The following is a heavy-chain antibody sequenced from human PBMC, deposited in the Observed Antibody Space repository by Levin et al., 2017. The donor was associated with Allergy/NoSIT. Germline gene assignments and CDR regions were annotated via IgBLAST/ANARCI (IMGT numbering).Heavy chain of an antibody. V-gene: IGHV4-31*03. CDR1: GGSISGGGYH. J-gene: IGHJ4*02. CDR3: AREDGSTFDF. Sequence: SQTLSLTCTVSGGSISGGGYHWTWIRQHPEKGLEWIGYIYYSGSTFYNPSLKSRLMISVDTSKNQFSLNVSSVTAADTSVYYCAREDGSTFDFWGQGALVTVAS. CDR2: IYYSGST. D-gene: IGHD2-2*03.